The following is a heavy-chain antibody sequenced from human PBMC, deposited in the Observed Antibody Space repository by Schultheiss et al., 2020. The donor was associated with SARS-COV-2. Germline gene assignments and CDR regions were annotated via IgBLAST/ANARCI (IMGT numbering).Heavy chain of an antibody. V-gene: IGHV3-33*08. J-gene: IGHJ4*02. CDR3: TVDPYCSGGSCHPY. D-gene: IGHD2-15*01. CDR1: GFTFSSYG. Sequence: GGSLRLSCAASGFTFSSYGMHWVRQAPGKGLEWVAVIWYDGSNKYYADSVKGRFTISRDNSKNTLYLQMNSLRAEDTAVYYCTVDPYCSGGSCHPYWGQGTLVTVSS. CDR2: IWYDGSNK.